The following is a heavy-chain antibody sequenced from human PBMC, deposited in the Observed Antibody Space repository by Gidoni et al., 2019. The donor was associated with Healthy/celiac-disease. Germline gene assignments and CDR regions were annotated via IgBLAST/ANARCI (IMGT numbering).Heavy chain of an antibody. CDR2: IHWDDDK. CDR1: GFSLSTSGLR. CDR3: ARECSSTSCRPFNGMDV. V-gene: IGHV2-70*04. Sequence: QVTLKESGPALVKPTQTLTLTCTFSGFSLSTSGLRVSWIRQPPGKALEWLARIHWDDDKFYSTSLKTRLTISKETSKSQVVLTMTNMDPVDTATYYCARECSSTSCRPFNGMDVWGQGTTVTVSS. D-gene: IGHD2-2*01. J-gene: IGHJ6*02.